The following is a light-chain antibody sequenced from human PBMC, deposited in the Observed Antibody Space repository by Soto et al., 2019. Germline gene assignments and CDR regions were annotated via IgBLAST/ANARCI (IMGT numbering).Light chain of an antibody. CDR2: KTS. CDR3: MQASQFPFT. V-gene: IGKV2-24*01. CDR1: QSLVHSDGSTY. J-gene: IGKJ3*01. Sequence: DIVMTQTPLSSPVTLGQPASISCRSSQSLVHSDGSTYLSWLHQRPGQPPRLLIYKTSIRFSGVPDRFSGSGAGTDFTLRISRVEAEDVGIYYCMQASQFPFTFGPGTTVDIK.